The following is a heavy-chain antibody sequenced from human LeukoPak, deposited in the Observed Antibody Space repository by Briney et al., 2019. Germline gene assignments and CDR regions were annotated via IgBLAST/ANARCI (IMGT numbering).Heavy chain of an antibody. Sequence: SETLSLTCTVSGGSVSSGSYYWSWIRQPPGKGLEWIGYIYYSGSTNYNPSLKSRVTISVDTSKNQFSLKLSSVTAADTAVYYCARDSNYYDSSGYYYSPADGMDVWGQGTTVTVSS. CDR2: IYYSGST. J-gene: IGHJ6*02. CDR1: GGSVSSGSYY. V-gene: IGHV4-61*01. CDR3: ARDSNYYDSSGYYYSPADGMDV. D-gene: IGHD3-22*01.